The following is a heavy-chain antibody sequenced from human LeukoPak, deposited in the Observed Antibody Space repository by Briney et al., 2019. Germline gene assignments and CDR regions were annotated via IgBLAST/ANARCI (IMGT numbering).Heavy chain of an antibody. CDR1: GFTFSTYN. J-gene: IGHJ4*02. CDR2: ISSSSSYI. CDR3: ARGEPGKIAATVLDY. Sequence: GGSLRLSCAASGFTFSTYNMNWVRQAPGKGLEWVSSISSSSSYIYYADSVKGRFTISRDNAENSLYLQMNSLRAEDTALYYCARGEPGKIAATVLDYWGQGTLVTVSS. D-gene: IGHD6-13*01. V-gene: IGHV3-21*01.